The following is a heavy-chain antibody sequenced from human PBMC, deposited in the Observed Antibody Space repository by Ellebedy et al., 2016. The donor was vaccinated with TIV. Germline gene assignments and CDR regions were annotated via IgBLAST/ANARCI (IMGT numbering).Heavy chain of an antibody. D-gene: IGHD7-27*01. J-gene: IGHJ2*01. V-gene: IGHV3-23*05. CDR2: IYGSGIRV. CDR3: AKDVVETGERYFDL. Sequence: GESLKISXAASGFTFSSCSMTWVRQAPGKGLEWVSTIYGSGIRVFYADPVKGRFTVSRDNSKKTLYLLMNSLRAEDTAVYYCAKDVVETGERYFDLWGRGTLVTVSS. CDR1: GFTFSSCS.